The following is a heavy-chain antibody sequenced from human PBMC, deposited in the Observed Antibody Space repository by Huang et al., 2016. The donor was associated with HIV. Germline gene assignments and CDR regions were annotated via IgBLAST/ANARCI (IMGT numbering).Heavy chain of an antibody. CDR3: ATKTAGMDI. CDR2: IKQDESEK. CDR1: TFTFGAYW. D-gene: IGHD1-7*01. Sequence: VESGGRSVQPGGSIKLSCVGSTFTFGAYWMSWVRQPPGKGLEWVANIKQDESEKYYVASVKGRFNISRDNARKVLLLEMDDLRVEDTAIYFCATKTAGMDIWGQGTTVTVSS. V-gene: IGHV3-7*01. J-gene: IGHJ6*02.